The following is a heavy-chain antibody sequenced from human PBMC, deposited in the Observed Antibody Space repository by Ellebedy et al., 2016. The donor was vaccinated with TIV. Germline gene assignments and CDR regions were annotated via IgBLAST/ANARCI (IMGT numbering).Heavy chain of an antibody. CDR3: AADGRITTFDY. Sequence: AASVKVSCKASGFTFSSPSVHWVRQTRGQRPEWIGWIVVGSGHANYAQKFQERVTITRDMSTSTAYMELSSLRIEDTADYYCAADGRITTFDYWGQGTLVTVSA. D-gene: IGHD3-3*01. V-gene: IGHV1-58*01. CDR1: GFTFSSPS. J-gene: IGHJ4*02. CDR2: IVVGSGHA.